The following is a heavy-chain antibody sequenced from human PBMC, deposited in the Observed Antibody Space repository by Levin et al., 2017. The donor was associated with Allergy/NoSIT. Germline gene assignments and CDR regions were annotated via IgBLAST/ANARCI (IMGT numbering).Heavy chain of an antibody. CDR3: AVGNSRTSW. CDR1: GASVSSGSYY. J-gene: IGHJ4*02. V-gene: IGHV4-61*01. CDR2: IYHSGST. Sequence: SETLSLTCTVSGASVSSGSYYWSWIRQPPGTGLEWIGYIYHSGSTDCNPSLKSRVTISIDTSKNQFSLNLSSVTAADTAVYYCAVGNSRTSWWGQGTLVTVSS. D-gene: IGHD2-2*01.